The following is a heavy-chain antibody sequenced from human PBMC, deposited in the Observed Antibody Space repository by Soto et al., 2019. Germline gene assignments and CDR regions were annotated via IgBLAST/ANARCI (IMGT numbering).Heavy chain of an antibody. D-gene: IGHD6-6*01. Sequence: PSETLSLTCTVSGGSISSYYWSWIRQPPGKGLEWIGYIYYSGSTNYNPSLKSRVTISVDTSKNQFSLKLSSVTAADTAVYYCARLTREYSSSPTLDYWGQGTLVTVSS. CDR2: IYYSGST. CDR3: ARLTREYSSSPTLDY. V-gene: IGHV4-59*08. CDR1: GGSISSYY. J-gene: IGHJ4*02.